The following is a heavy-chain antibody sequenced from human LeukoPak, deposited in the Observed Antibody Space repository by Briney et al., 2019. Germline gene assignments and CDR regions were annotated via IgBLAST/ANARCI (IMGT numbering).Heavy chain of an antibody. V-gene: IGHV3-48*01. D-gene: IGHD3-10*01. CDR2: ISSSSSTI. J-gene: IGHJ4*02. Sequence: GGSLRLSCAASGFTFSSYSMNWVRQAPGKGLEWVSYISSSSSTIYYADSVKGRFTISRDNAKNSLYLQMNSLRAEDTAVYYCARGGITMVRGGLDYWGQGTLVTVSS. CDR3: ARGGITMVRGGLDY. CDR1: GFTFSSYS.